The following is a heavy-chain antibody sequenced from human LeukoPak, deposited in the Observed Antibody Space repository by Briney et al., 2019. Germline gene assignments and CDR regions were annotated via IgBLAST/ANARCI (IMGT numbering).Heavy chain of an antibody. CDR2: IYYSGST. CDR3: AREGYCSGGSCYGDFGYCYYGMDV. D-gene: IGHD2-15*01. Sequence: PLETLSLTCTVSGGSISNYYWSWIRQPPGKGLEWIGYIYYSGSTNYNPSLKSRVTISVDTSKNQFSLKLSSVTAADTAVYYCAREGYCSGGSCYGDFGYCYYGMDVWGQGTTVTVSS. V-gene: IGHV4-59*01. CDR1: GGSISNYY. J-gene: IGHJ6*02.